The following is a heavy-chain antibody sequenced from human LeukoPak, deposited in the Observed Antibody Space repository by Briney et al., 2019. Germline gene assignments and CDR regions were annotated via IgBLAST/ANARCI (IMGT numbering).Heavy chain of an antibody. Sequence: PGGSLRLSCAASGFTFSSYGMHWVRQAPGKGLEWVAVIWYDGSNKYYADSVKGRFTISRDNSKNTLYLQMNSLRAEDTAAYYCAREFYDFWSGYYGSEFDYWGQGTLVTVSS. J-gene: IGHJ4*02. CDR3: AREFYDFWSGYYGSEFDY. D-gene: IGHD3-3*01. CDR1: GFTFSSYG. V-gene: IGHV3-33*01. CDR2: IWYDGSNK.